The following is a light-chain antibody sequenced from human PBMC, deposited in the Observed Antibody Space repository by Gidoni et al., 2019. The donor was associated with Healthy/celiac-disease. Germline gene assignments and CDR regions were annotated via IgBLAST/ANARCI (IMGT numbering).Light chain of an antibody. CDR2: DVS. Sequence: QSALTQPASVSGSPGQSITISCTGTSSDVGGYNYVSCYQQHPGQAPKLMIYDVSNRPSGVSNRFSGSKSGNTASLTISGLHAEDEADYYCSSYTSSSTYVFGTGTKVTVL. J-gene: IGLJ1*01. CDR1: SSDVGGYNY. V-gene: IGLV2-14*03. CDR3: SSYTSSSTYV.